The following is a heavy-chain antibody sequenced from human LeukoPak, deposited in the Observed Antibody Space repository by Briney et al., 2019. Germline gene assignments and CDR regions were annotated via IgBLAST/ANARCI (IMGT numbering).Heavy chain of an antibody. CDR1: GYTFTTYD. D-gene: IGHD2-2*01. Sequence: GASVKVSCKASGYTFTTYDISWVRQAPGQGLEWVGWISAYNGNTNYAQKLQGRVTMTTDTSTSTAYMELRSLRSDDTAVYYCARWGPLGVVVPAATEPHDYWGQGTLVTVSS. CDR3: ARWGPLGVVVPAATEPHDY. CDR2: ISAYNGNT. J-gene: IGHJ4*02. V-gene: IGHV1-18*01.